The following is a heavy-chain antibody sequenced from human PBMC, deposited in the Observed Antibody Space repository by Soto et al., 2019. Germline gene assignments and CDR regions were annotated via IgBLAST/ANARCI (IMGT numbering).Heavy chain of an antibody. D-gene: IGHD2-2*01. CDR1: GFTFSSYG. V-gene: IGHV3-33*01. J-gene: IGHJ4*02. CDR3: ARVGCSSTSCPDY. Sequence: QLQLVESGGGVVKPGRSLRLSCAASGFTFSSYGMHWVRQAPGKGLEWVAVIWYDGSNKYYADSVKGRFTISRDNSKNTLYLQMNSLRAEDTAVYYCARVGCSSTSCPDYWGQGTLVTVSS. CDR2: IWYDGSNK.